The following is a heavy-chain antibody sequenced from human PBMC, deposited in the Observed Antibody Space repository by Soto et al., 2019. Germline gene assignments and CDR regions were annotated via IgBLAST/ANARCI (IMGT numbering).Heavy chain of an antibody. V-gene: IGHV3-23*01. CDR1: GFTFSSYA. Sequence: PGGSLRLSCAASGFTFSSYAMSWVRQAPGKGLEWVSAISGSGGSTYYADSVKGRFTISRDNSKNTLYLQMNSLRAEDTAVYYCAKDPGDCSGGSCYTYYFDYWGQGTLVTVSS. CDR3: AKDPGDCSGGSCYTYYFDY. CDR2: ISGSGGST. D-gene: IGHD2-15*01. J-gene: IGHJ4*02.